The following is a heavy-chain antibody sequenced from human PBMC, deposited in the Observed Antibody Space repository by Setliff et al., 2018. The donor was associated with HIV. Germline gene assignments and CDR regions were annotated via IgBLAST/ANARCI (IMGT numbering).Heavy chain of an antibody. Sequence: SETLSLTCAVSGFSISAYFWSWIRQSPEKGLEWIGYIDNSGKTNYSPSLKSRITISKDTSKNQFSLKLNSVTAADAAVYYCARSTPSVGYISEHWGQGTLVTV. V-gene: IGHV4-59*01. CDR2: IDNSGKT. J-gene: IGHJ4*02. CDR1: GFSISAYF. CDR3: ARSTPSVGYISEH. D-gene: IGHD5-12*01.